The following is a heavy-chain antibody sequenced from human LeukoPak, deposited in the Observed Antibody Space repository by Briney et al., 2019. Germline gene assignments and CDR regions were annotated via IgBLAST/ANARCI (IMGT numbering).Heavy chain of an antibody. V-gene: IGHV4-34*01. D-gene: IGHD6-19*01. J-gene: IGHJ6*03. CDR1: GGSFSAHY. CDR3: ARQGLRGGWYFDYCMDV. CDR2: INHSGST. Sequence: SETLSLTCAVYGGSFSAHYWSWIRQPPGRGLEWIGEINHSGSTNYNPSLKSRVTISVDMSKNQFSLKLSSVTAADTAVYYCARQGLRGGWYFDYCMDVWGNGTTVTISS.